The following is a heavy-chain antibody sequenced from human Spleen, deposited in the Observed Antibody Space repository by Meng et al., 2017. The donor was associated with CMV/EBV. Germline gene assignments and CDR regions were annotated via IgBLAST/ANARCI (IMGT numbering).Heavy chain of an antibody. CDR2: IYSGGST. J-gene: IGHJ6*02. Sequence: ETLSLTCAASGFTFNTYSTTWVRQAPGKGLEWVSVIYSGGSTYYADSVKGRFTISRDNSKNTLYLQMNSLRAEDTAVYYCARDRVVPAANYYYGMDVWGQGTTVTVSS. CDR1: GFTFNTYS. CDR3: ARDRVVPAANYYYGMDV. D-gene: IGHD2-2*01. V-gene: IGHV3-53*01.